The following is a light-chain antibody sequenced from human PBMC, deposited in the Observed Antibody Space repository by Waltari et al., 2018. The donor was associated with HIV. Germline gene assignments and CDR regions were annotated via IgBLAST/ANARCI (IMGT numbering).Light chain of an antibody. CDR3: GTWDSSLSAGV. J-gene: IGLJ2*01. V-gene: IGLV1-51*01. CDR1: SSNIGNNY. CDR2: DNS. Sequence: QSVLTQPPSVSAAPGQKVTISCSGSSSNIGNNYVSWYQQLPGTAPKGLSYDNSKRPSGIPDRFSGSKAGTSATLGITGLQTGDEADYYCGTWDSSLSAGVFGGGTKLTVL.